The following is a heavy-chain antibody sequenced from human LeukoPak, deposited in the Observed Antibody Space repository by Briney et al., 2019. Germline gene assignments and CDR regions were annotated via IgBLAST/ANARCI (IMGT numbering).Heavy chain of an antibody. CDR3: AKYYYGSGSYYPPFNWFDP. J-gene: IGHJ5*02. V-gene: IGHV3-23*01. CDR1: GFTISSYA. CDR2: ISGSGGST. Sequence: PGGSLRLSCAASGFTISSYAMSWVRQAPGKGLEWVSAISGSGGSTYYADSVKGRFTISRDNSKNTPYLQMNSLRAEDTAVYYCAKYYYGSGSYYPPFNWFDPWGQGTLVTVSS. D-gene: IGHD3-10*01.